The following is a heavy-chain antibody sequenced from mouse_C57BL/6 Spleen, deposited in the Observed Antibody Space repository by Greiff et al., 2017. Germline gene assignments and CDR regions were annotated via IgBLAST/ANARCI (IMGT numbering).Heavy chain of an antibody. V-gene: IGHV1-55*01. J-gene: IGHJ3*01. CDR3: ARSLSRGSWFAY. Sequence: QVQLQQPGAELVKPGASVKMSCKASGYTFTSYWITWVKQRPGQGLEWIGDIYPGSGSTNYNEKFKSKATLTVATSSSTAYMQLSSLTSEDSAVXYCARSLSRGSWFAYWGQGTLVTVSA. D-gene: IGHD6-2*01. CDR2: IYPGSGST. CDR1: GYTFTSYW.